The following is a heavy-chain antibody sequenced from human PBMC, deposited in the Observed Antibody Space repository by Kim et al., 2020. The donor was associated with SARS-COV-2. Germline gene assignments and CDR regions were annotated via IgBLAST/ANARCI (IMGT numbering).Heavy chain of an antibody. Sequence: VKGRVNISRDNSKNTLYLQRNSLRAEDTAVYYCAKRGDYGSGTYYHFGMDVWGQGTTVTVSS. CDR3: AKRGDYGSGTYYHFGMDV. V-gene: IGHV3-30*02. D-gene: IGHD3-10*01. J-gene: IGHJ6*02.